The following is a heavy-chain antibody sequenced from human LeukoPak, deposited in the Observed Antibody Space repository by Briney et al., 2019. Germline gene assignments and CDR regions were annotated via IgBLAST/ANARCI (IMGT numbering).Heavy chain of an antibody. CDR2: IYYSGST. CDR3: ARTLAYYDFWSGYYLANYFDY. J-gene: IGHJ4*02. D-gene: IGHD3-3*01. V-gene: IGHV4-59*01. Sequence: PSETLSLTCTVSGGSISSYYWSWIRQPPGKGLEWIGYIYYSGSTNYNPSLKSRVTISVDTSKNQFSLKLSPVTAADTAVYYCARTLAYYDFWSGYYLANYFDYWGQGTLVTVSS. CDR1: GGSISSYY.